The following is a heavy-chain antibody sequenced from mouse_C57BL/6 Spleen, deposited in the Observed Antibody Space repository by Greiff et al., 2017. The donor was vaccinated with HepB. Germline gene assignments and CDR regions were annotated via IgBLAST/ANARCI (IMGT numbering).Heavy chain of an antibody. V-gene: IGHV1-82*01. CDR1: GYAFSSSW. Sequence: QVQLQQSGPELVKPGASVKISCKASGYAFSSSWMNWVKQRPGKGLEWIGRIYPGDGDTNYNGKFKGKATLTADKSSSTAYMQLSSLTSEDSAVYFCARWDYGSSYEGPFAYWGQGTLVTVSA. CDR2: IYPGDGDT. D-gene: IGHD1-1*01. J-gene: IGHJ3*01. CDR3: ARWDYGSSYEGPFAY.